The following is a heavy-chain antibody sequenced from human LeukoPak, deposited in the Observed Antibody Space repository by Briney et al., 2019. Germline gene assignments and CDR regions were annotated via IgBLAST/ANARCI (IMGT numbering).Heavy chain of an antibody. J-gene: IGHJ5*02. V-gene: IGHV4-59*08. Sequence: SETLSLTCTVSGXSISSFYWSWIRQPPGMGLEWIAYSHGNGDTNYNPSLKSRVTISVDTSKNQCSLKLTSVTAADTAVYYCARHRAYDSGTYYRWFDPWGPGTLVTVSS. D-gene: IGHD3-22*01. CDR1: GXSISSFY. CDR3: ARHRAYDSGTYYRWFDP. CDR2: SHGNGDT.